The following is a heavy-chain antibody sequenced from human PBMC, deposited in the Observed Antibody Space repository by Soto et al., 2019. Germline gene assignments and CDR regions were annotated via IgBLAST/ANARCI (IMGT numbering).Heavy chain of an antibody. D-gene: IGHD4-4*01. CDR2: ISGSGNYT. V-gene: IGHV3-21*06. Sequence: PWGSRRLSCSSSVFAFITYSMSWVRQAPGKWLEWVSSISGSGNYTHYADFLRGRFTISRDNAKTSLFLQMDSLRAEDTAVYYCAREGINNYNEFYFDSWGQGTVVTVSS. CDR3: AREGINNYNEFYFDS. J-gene: IGHJ4*02. CDR1: VFAFITYS.